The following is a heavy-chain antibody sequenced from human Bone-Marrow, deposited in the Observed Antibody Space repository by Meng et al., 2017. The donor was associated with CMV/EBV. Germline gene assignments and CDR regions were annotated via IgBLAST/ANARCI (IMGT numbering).Heavy chain of an antibody. CDR1: GFTFSTYS. CDR2: ISSSSSYI. D-gene: IGHD3-3*01. V-gene: IGHV3-21*01. CDR3: ARDSAVRFFI. Sequence: LSCAASGFTFSTYSMNWVRQAPGKGLEWVSSISSSSSYIYYADSVKGRFTISRDNAKNSLYLQMNSLRAEDTAVYYCARDSAVRFFIWGQGTLVTVSS. J-gene: IGHJ4*02.